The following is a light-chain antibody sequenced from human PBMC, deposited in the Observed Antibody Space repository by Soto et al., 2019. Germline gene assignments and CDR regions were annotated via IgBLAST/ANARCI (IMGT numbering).Light chain of an antibody. CDR1: SSNIGSHF. V-gene: IGLV1-47*01. CDR3: AVWDQSLTGXX. J-gene: IGLJ3*02. Sequence: QSALTQPPSASGTPGQSLTISCSGSSSNIGSHFVYWYQHLPXXXPKLLIFRDGQRPSGVPARFFGSKSGTSASLAITGLXXEDEADYYCAVWDQSLTGXXFGGGTKLTVL. CDR2: RDG.